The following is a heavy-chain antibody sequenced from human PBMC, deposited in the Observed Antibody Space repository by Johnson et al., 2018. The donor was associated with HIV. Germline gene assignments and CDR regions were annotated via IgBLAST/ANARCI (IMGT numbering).Heavy chain of an antibody. CDR2: ISYDGSNK. V-gene: IGHV3-30-3*01. Sequence: QVQLVESGGGLVKPGGSLRLSCAASGFTFSSYAMHWVRQAPGKGLEWVAVISYDGSNKYYADSVKGRFTISRDNSKNTLYLQMNSLRDEDTAVYYCAKVPKAVAGTDAFDIWGQGTMVTVSS. D-gene: IGHD6-19*01. CDR3: AKVPKAVAGTDAFDI. J-gene: IGHJ3*02. CDR1: GFTFSSYA.